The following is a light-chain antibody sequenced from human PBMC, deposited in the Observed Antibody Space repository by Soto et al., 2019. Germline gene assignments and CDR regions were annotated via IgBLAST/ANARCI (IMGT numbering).Light chain of an antibody. V-gene: IGKV3-15*01. CDR1: QSVSSN. CDR3: QQYNNWPTWT. J-gene: IGKJ1*01. CDR2: GAS. Sequence: EIVMTQSPATLSVSPGERATLSCRASQSVSSNLAWYQQKPGQAPRLLINGASTRATGIPARFSGSGSATEFTLTISSLQSEDFAVYYCQQYNNWPTWTFGQGTKVDI.